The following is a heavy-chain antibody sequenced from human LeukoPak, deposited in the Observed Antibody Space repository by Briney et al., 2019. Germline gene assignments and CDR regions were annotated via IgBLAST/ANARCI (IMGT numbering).Heavy chain of an antibody. Sequence: GGSLRLSCAASGFTFSSYSMNWVRQAPGKGLEWVSYISSSSSTIYYADSVKGRFTISRDNAKNSLYLQMNSLRAEDTAVYHCARGTTVTNVIYFDYWGQGTLVTVSS. CDR2: ISSSSSTI. D-gene: IGHD4-17*01. J-gene: IGHJ4*02. CDR1: GFTFSSYS. V-gene: IGHV3-48*01. CDR3: ARGTTVTNVIYFDY.